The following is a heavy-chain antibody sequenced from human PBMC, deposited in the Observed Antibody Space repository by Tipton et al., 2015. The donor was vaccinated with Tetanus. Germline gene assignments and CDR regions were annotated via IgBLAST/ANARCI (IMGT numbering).Heavy chain of an antibody. CDR1: GGSVSGSSHY. V-gene: IGHV4-61*01. D-gene: IGHD1-14*01. J-gene: IGHJ4*02. CDR2: IYYSGST. Sequence: LRLSCTVSGGSVSGSSHYWSWIRQPPGKQLEWVGYIYYSGSTNYNPSLKSRVTISVDTSKNQFSLKLSSVTAADTAVYYCARGTGDYWGQGTLVTVSS. CDR3: ARGTGDY.